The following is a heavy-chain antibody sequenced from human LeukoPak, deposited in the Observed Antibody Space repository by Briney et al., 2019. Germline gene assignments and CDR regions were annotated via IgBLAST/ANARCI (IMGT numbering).Heavy chain of an antibody. CDR2: IYYSGNT. D-gene: IGHD3-22*01. CDR1: GGSISSSSYY. CDR3: ARRYYYDSSGRDPFDC. V-gene: IGHV4-39*01. J-gene: IGHJ4*02. Sequence: NPSETLSLTCTVSGGSISSSSYYWVWIRQPPGKGLEWIGSIYYSGNTYYNPSLKGRVSISLDTSKNQFSLKLSSVTAADTGVYYCARRYYYDSSGRDPFDCWGQGTLVTVSS.